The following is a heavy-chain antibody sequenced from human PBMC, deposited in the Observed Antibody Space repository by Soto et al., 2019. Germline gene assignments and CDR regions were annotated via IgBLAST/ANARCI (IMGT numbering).Heavy chain of an antibody. J-gene: IGHJ6*02. V-gene: IGHV4-59*08. Sequence: PSETLSLTCTVSGASFSGHFWSWIRQPPGKGLEWIAYIYDSGSNYNPSLKSRVTISVDTSKNQFSLKLRSLIAADSAVYYCAINADVWGQGTTVNVSS. CDR3: AINADV. CDR2: IYDSGS. CDR1: GASFSGHF.